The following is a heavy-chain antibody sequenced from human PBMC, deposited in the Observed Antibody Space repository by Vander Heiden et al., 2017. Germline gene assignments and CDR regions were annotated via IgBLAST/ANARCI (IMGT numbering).Heavy chain of an antibody. CDR2: ISSSSHYI. Sequence: EVQLVASGGGLVKPGGSLTLSCAASGIILGSYSINWVRQAPGKGLELVSTISSSSHYIYYADSVKGRFTTSRDNAKNTLFLQMNSLRVEDTAVYYCARVGETGDNNWSDPWGQGTLVIVSS. D-gene: IGHD7-27*01. J-gene: IGHJ5*02. V-gene: IGHV3-21*06. CDR1: GIILGSYS. CDR3: ARVGETGDNNWSDP.